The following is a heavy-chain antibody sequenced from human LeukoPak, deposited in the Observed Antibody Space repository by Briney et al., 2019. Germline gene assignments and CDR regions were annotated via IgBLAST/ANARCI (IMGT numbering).Heavy chain of an antibody. J-gene: IGHJ4*02. CDR3: ARDPSGQYDMGHFDY. Sequence: GGSLRLSCAAFGFTFSSYAMHWVRQAPGKGLEWVGMISFNGNNKYYADSVKGRFTISRDNAKNSLYLQMNSLRAEDTAVYYCARDPSGQYDMGHFDYWGQGTLVTVSS. CDR1: GFTFSSYA. D-gene: IGHD3-22*01. V-gene: IGHV3-30-3*01. CDR2: ISFNGNNK.